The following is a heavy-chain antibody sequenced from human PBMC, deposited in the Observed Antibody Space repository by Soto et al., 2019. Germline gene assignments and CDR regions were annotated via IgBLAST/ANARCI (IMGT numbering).Heavy chain of an antibody. Sequence: NPSETLSLTCTVSGGSISSYYWSWIRQPPGKGLEWIGYIYYSGSTNYNPSLKSRVTISVDTSKNQFSLKLSSVTAADAAVYYCAREGYCSGGSCYSQFDPWGQGTMVTVS. CDR1: GGSISSYY. V-gene: IGHV4-59*01. CDR3: AREGYCSGGSCYSQFDP. D-gene: IGHD2-15*01. J-gene: IGHJ5*02. CDR2: IYYSGST.